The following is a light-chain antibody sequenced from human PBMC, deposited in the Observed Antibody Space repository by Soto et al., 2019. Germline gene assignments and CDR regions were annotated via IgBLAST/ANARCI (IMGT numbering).Light chain of an antibody. J-gene: IGLJ1*01. V-gene: IGLV1-40*01. CDR2: GNP. Sequence: VLTRVASVSGVHLVSGRISSNQNSPNVGAGYDVHWYLHLPGTAPKLLIYGNPNPPSGVPDRFSGSKSGSSASLAITGLQAEDEADYYCQSHDSSLHASVFGPGTKVTVL. CDR1: SPNVGAGYD. CDR3: QSHDSSLHASV.